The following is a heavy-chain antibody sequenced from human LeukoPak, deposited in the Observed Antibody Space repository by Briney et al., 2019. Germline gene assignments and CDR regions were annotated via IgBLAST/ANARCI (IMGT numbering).Heavy chain of an antibody. CDR3: ASGTTVTTTT. CDR2: INPNSGGT. Sequence: ASVKVSCKASGYTFTSYGISWVRQAPGQGLEWMGWINPNSGGTNYAQKFQGRVTMTRDTSISTAYMELSRLRSDDTAVYYCASGTTVTTTTWGQGTLVTVSS. V-gene: IGHV1-2*02. J-gene: IGHJ5*02. D-gene: IGHD4-17*01. CDR1: GYTFTSYG.